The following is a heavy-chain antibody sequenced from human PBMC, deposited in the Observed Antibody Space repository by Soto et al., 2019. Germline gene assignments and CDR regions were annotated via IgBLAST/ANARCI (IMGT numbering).Heavy chain of an antibody. V-gene: IGHV4-34*01. J-gene: IGHJ6*02. D-gene: IGHD2-2*01. CDR3: ARVVPAAQGGVDDMDV. Sequence: PSETLSLTCAVYGGFLSESYWTWIRQPPGKWLEWIGEINHVGGTNYNPSLKSRVTISVDTSKNQFSLKLSSVTAADTAVYYCARVVPAAQGGVDDMDVWGQGTTVNVSS. CDR1: GGFLSESY. CDR2: INHVGGT.